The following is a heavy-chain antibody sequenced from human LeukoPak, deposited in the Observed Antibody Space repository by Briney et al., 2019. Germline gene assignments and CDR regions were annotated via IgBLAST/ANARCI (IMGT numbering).Heavy chain of an antibody. CDR2: IYYSGST. J-gene: IGHJ4*02. Sequence: SETLSLTCTVSGGSISSSSYYWGWIRQPPGKGLEWIGSIYYSGSTYYNPSLKSRVTISVDTSKNQFSLKLSSVTAADTAVYYCARLGRAVAGFDYWAREPWSPSPQ. V-gene: IGHV4-39*01. D-gene: IGHD6-19*01. CDR1: GGSISSSSYY. CDR3: ARLGRAVAGFDY.